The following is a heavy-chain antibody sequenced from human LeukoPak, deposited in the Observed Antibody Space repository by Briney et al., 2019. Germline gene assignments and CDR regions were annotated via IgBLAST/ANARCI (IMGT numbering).Heavy chain of an antibody. CDR3: ARQGYRETRGTCVS. V-gene: IGHV5-51*01. CDR1: GYIFTTYW. J-gene: IGHJ5*01. Sequence: GESLKISCKTSGYIFTTYWIGWVRQMPGKGLEWMGIIYPGDSDTRYNPSFQDQVTISADKSVSTTYLQWSSLKASDTAIYYCARQGYRETRGTCVSWGHGTLVTVSS. D-gene: IGHD1-26*01. CDR2: IYPGDSDT.